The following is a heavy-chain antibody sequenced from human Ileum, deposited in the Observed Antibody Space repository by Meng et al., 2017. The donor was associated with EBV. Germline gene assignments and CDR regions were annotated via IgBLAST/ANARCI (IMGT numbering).Heavy chain of an antibody. D-gene: IGHD3-16*01. Sequence: SGPGWVKPSGTLSHACAVSGGYIRRSNWWSWVRPPPGKGLEWIGEIYHSGSINYNPSLKSRVTISVDKSKNQFSLKLSSVTAADTAVYYCARDFGPHQLWYWGQGTLVTVSS. J-gene: IGHJ4*02. CDR3: ARDFGPHQLWY. CDR1: GGYIRRSNW. V-gene: IGHV4-4*02. CDR2: IYHSGSI.